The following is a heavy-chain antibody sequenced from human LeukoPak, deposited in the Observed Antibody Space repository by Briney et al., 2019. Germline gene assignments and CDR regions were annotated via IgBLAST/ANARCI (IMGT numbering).Heavy chain of an antibody. Sequence: PSETLSLTCAVYGGSFSGYYWSWIRQPPGKGLEWIGEINHSGSTNYNPSLKSRVTISVDTSKNQFSLKLSSVTAADTAVYYCARHHGETHYCYYYMDVWGKGTTVTISS. V-gene: IGHV4-34*01. CDR3: ARHHGETHYCYYYMDV. J-gene: IGHJ6*03. CDR1: GGSFSGYY. CDR2: INHSGST. D-gene: IGHD4-17*01.